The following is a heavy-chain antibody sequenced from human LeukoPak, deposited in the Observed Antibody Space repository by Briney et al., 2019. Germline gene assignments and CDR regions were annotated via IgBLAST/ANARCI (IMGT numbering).Heavy chain of an antibody. CDR1: GYTFSSYS. CDR3: ARGHIVVVVAAPDY. J-gene: IGHJ4*02. D-gene: IGHD2-15*01. V-gene: IGHV3-21*01. Sequence: GGSLRLSCAASGYTFSSYSMNCVRQAPGEGLEWVSSISISSSYIYYADSVKGRFTISRDNAKNSLYLQMNSLRAEDTAVYYCARGHIVVVVAAPDYWGQGTLVTVSS. CDR2: ISISSSYI.